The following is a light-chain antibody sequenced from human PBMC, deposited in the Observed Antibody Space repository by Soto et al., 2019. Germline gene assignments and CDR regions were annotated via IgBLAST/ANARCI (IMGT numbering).Light chain of an antibody. CDR2: AAS. Sequence: DIQMTQSPSSLSAAVGDRVTITCRASQTISTYLNWYQQKPGKAPKRLIYAASSLQSGVPSRFTGSGSGTDFTLTISSLQPEDFATYYCQQSHGIPYTFGQGTKLEIK. J-gene: IGKJ2*01. CDR3: QQSHGIPYT. CDR1: QTISTY. V-gene: IGKV1-39*01.